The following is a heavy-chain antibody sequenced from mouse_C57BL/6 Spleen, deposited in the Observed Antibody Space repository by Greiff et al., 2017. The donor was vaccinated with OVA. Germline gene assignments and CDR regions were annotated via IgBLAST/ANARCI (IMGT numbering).Heavy chain of an antibody. D-gene: IGHD2-4*01. CDR1: GFTFSSYA. Sequence: EVKLMESGGGLVKPGGSLKLSCAASGFTFSSYAMSWVRQTPEKRLEWVATISDGGSYTYYPDNVKGRFTLSRDNAKNNRYLQMSHLKSEDTAMYYCAREGGITIFADWGQGTLVTVSA. CDR2: ISDGGSYT. CDR3: AREGGITIFAD. V-gene: IGHV5-4*01. J-gene: IGHJ3*01.